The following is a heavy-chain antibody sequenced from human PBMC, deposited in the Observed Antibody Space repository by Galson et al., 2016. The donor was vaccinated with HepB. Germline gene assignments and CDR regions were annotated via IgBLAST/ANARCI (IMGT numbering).Heavy chain of an antibody. CDR1: GFTVSSDY. D-gene: IGHD2-15*01. Sequence: SLRLSCAASGFTVSSDYMNWVRQAPGKGLEWVSVIYSGGTTYYADSVKGRFTISRDNSKNTVYLQMNSLRAEDTAVYYCARGTFRSGDSCYSPAFDMWGQGTMVTVSS. CDR2: IYSGGTT. J-gene: IGHJ3*02. V-gene: IGHV3-53*01. CDR3: ARGTFRSGDSCYSPAFDM.